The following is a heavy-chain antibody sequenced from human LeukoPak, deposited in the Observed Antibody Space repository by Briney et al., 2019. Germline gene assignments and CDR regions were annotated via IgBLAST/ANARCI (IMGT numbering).Heavy chain of an antibody. Sequence: ASVKVSCKASGGTFSSYAISWVRQAPGQGLEWMGGIIPNFGTANYAQTFQGRVTITTDESTSTAYMELSSLRSEDTAVYYCARALSYYDFRSGPLDYWGQGTLVTVSS. D-gene: IGHD3-3*01. CDR2: IIPNFGTA. J-gene: IGHJ4*02. CDR1: GGTFSSYA. CDR3: ARALSYYDFRSGPLDY. V-gene: IGHV1-69*05.